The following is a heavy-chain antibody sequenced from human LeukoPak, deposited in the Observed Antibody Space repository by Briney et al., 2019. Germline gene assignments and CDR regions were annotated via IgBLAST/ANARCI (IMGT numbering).Heavy chain of an antibody. J-gene: IGHJ4*02. CDR2: ISGSGDNT. V-gene: IGHV3-23*01. CDR3: AREDYGTGKFDY. D-gene: IGHD4-17*01. Sequence: GGSLRLSCAASGFTFSNYAMTWVRQAPGKGLEWVSVISGSGDNTYYADSVKGRFTISRDNSKDTLYLQMGSLRAEDMAVYYCAREDYGTGKFDYWGQGTLVIVSS. CDR1: GFTFSNYA.